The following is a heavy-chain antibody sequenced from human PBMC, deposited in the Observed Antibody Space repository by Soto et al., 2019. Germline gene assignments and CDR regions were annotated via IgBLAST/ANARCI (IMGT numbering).Heavy chain of an antibody. J-gene: IGHJ6*03. Sequence: SETLSLTCAVYGGSFSGYYWSWIRQPPGKGLEWIGEINHSGSTNYNPSLKSRVTISVDTSKNQFSLKLSSVTAADTAVYYCARVGLGYCNNGVCYPTYYYYMDVWGKGTTVNVSS. CDR3: ARVGLGYCNNGVCYPTYYYYMDV. CDR2: INHSGST. V-gene: IGHV4-34*01. D-gene: IGHD2-8*01. CDR1: GGSFSGYY.